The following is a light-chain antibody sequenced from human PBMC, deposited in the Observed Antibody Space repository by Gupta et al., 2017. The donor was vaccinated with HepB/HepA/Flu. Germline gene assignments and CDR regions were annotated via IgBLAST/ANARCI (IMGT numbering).Light chain of an antibody. Sequence: EIVSTQSPGTLSLSPGERATLSGMASQNIATTFLAWYQHKPGQSPRLIIYGASSSAIGSPDRFSGSGYLKDFTLTSSRREHEDCAVYYGQQDCSSYTFGQGTKIDIK. CDR3: QQDCSSYT. CDR2: GAS. J-gene: IGKJ2*01. CDR1: QNIATTF. V-gene: IGKV3-20*01.